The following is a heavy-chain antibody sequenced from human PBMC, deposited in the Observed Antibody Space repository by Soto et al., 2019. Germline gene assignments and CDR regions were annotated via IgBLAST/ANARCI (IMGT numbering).Heavy chain of an antibody. CDR2: INYSGRT. J-gene: IGHJ4*02. V-gene: IGHV4-39*01. CDR3: ARLLLYGSGRRVYLDS. CDR1: GGSISSSSYY. Sequence: QLQLQESGPGLVNPSETLSLTCTVSGGSISSSSYYWGWIRQPPGKGLEWIGSINYSGRTYYNPSIKSRVTISVDTSKNQFSLKLSSVTAADTVVYYCARLLLYGSGRRVYLDSWGQGTLVTVSS. D-gene: IGHD3-10*01.